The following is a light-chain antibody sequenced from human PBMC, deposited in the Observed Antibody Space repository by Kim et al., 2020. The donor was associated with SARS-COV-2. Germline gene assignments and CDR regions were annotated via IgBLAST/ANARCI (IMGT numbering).Light chain of an antibody. Sequence: EIVLTQSPGTLSLSRGERATLSCRASQSVGSSFAWYQQKPGQAPRLLIYDAFSRATGIPARFSGSGSGTDFTLTISSLEPEDFAVYYCQQRGNWPLTFGQGTKVDIK. CDR1: QSVGSS. CDR3: QQRGNWPLT. CDR2: DAF. V-gene: IGKV3-11*01. J-gene: IGKJ1*01.